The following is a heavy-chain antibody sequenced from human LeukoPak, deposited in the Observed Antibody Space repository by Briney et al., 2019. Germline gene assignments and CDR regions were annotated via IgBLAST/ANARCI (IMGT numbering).Heavy chain of an antibody. J-gene: IGHJ4*02. V-gene: IGHV3-74*01. CDR3: TRGYSGYGNFDC. Sequence: GGSLRLSCAAIGFTSNYWMHWVRQAPGKGLVWVSRISGDGSTTFYADPVKGRFTISRDNSKNTLCLQMNSLRAEDTAVYYCTRGYSGYGNFDCWGQGTLVTVSS. CDR2: ISGDGSTT. D-gene: IGHD5-12*01. CDR1: GFTSNYW.